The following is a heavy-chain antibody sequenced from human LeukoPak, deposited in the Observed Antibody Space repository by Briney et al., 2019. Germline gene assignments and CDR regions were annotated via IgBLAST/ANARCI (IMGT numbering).Heavy chain of an antibody. CDR3: VKDIQLST. V-gene: IGHV3-23*01. D-gene: IGHD5-24*01. Sequence: PGGSLRLSGAASGFTFITAAMTWLRQAPGKGLEWVSLIGSSGGSTYYADSVKGRFTISRDNSNHTLSLQMNSLRVEDTAIYYCVKDIQLSTWGLGTMVTVSS. CDR2: IGSSGGST. J-gene: IGHJ3*01. CDR1: GFTFITAA.